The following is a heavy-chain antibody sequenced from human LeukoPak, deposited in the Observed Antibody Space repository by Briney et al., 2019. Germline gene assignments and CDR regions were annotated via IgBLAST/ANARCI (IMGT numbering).Heavy chain of an antibody. D-gene: IGHD2/OR15-2a*01. CDR2: IKQDGSEK. J-gene: IGHJ3*02. CDR3: ARAHFLEYDAFDI. CDR1: GFTFSSYW. V-gene: IGHV3-7*01. Sequence: GGSLRLSCAASGFTFSSYWMSWVRQAPGKGLEWVANIKQDGSEKYYVDSVKGRFTIPRDNAKNSLYLQMNSLRAEDTAVYYCARAHFLEYDAFDIWGQGTMVTVSS.